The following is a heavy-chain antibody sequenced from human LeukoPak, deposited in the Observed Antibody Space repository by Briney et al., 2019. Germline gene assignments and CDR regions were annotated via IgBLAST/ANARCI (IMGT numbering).Heavy chain of an antibody. CDR1: GGSISSYY. D-gene: IGHD3-22*01. CDR3: AGASYDSGGLH. J-gene: IGHJ4*02. V-gene: IGHV4-59*01. CDR2: IYYSGST. Sequence: SETLSLTSAVSGGSISSYYWSSVRQPPGKGGEWIGYIYYSGSTNYNPSLKSRVTISVDTSKNQFSLKLSSVTAADTAVYYCAGASYDSGGLHWGQGTLVTVSS.